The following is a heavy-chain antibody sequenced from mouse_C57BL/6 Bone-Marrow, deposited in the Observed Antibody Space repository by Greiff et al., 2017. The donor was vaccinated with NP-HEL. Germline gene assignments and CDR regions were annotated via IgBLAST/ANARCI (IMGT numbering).Heavy chain of an antibody. V-gene: IGHV1-81*01. Sequence: QVTLKVSGAELARPGASVKLSCKASGYTFTSYGISWVKQRTGQGLEWIGEIYPRSGNTYYNEKFKGKATLTADKSSSTAYMELRSLTSEDSAVYFCAILWLRRRFDYWGQGTTLTVSS. J-gene: IGHJ2*01. CDR1: GYTFTSYG. D-gene: IGHD2-2*01. CDR2: IYPRSGNT. CDR3: AILWLRRRFDY.